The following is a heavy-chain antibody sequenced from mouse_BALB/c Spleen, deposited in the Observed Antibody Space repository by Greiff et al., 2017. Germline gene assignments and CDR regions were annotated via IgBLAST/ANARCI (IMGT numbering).Heavy chain of an antibody. CDR3: AREGYWYFDV. J-gene: IGHJ1*01. CDR2: INSNGGST. V-gene: IGHV5-6-2*01. Sequence: EVMLVESGGGLVKLGGSLKLSCAASGFTFSSYYMSWVRQTPEKRLELVAAINSNGGSTYYPDTVKGRFTISRDNAKNTLYLQMSSLKSEDTALYYCAREGYWYFDVWGAGTTVTVSS. CDR1: GFTFSSYY.